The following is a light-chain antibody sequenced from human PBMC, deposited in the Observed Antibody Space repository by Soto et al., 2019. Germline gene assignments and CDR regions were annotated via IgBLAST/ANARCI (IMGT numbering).Light chain of an antibody. Sequence: EIVLTQSPATLSVSPGERATLSCRASQSVSNYLAWFQQKPGQAPRLLIYDASNRATGIPARFSGSGSGTDFTLTINILEPEDFAVYYCQLRGNWPPFTFGPGTRVDIK. CDR3: QLRGNWPPFT. V-gene: IGKV3-11*01. CDR1: QSVSNY. J-gene: IGKJ3*01. CDR2: DAS.